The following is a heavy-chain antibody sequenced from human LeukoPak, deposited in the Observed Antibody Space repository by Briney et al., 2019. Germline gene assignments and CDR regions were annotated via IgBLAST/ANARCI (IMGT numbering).Heavy chain of an antibody. V-gene: IGHV1-2*02. CDR2: INPNSGGT. D-gene: IGHD3-10*01. CDR1: GYTFTGYY. Sequence: ASAKVSFKASGYTFTGYYMHWVRQAPGQGLEWMGWINPNSGGTNYAQKFQGRVTMTRDTSISTAYMELSRLRSDDTAVYYCARSLFYGSGSYYPNWFDPWGQGTLVTVSS. J-gene: IGHJ5*02. CDR3: ARSLFYGSGSYYPNWFDP.